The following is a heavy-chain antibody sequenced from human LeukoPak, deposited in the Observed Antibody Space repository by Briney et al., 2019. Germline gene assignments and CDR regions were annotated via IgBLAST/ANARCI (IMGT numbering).Heavy chain of an antibody. J-gene: IGHJ6*02. D-gene: IGHD5-24*01. CDR2: MNPNSGNT. CDR1: GYTFTSYD. CDR3: ARAMAPRPYYYYGMDV. Sequence: ASVKVSCKASGYTFTSYDINWVRQATGQGLEWMGWMNPNSGNTGYAQKFQGRVTMTRNTSISTAYMELSSPRSEDTAVYYCARAMAPRPYYYYGMDVWGQGTTVTVSS. V-gene: IGHV1-8*01.